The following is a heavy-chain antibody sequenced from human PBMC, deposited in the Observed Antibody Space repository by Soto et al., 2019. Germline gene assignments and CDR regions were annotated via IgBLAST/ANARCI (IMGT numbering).Heavy chain of an antibody. CDR1: GFTLTSYG. CDR2: IGRGGDT. Sequence: PGGSLRLSCEVSGFTLTSYGMNWVRQAPDKGLEWVSTIGRGGDTYYADSVKGRFTISRDNSKNTLFLQMNSLRAEDTALYSCAKDGTTTGIHYYAMDVWGQGTTVTVSS. D-gene: IGHD1-1*01. J-gene: IGHJ6*02. V-gene: IGHV3-23*01. CDR3: AKDGTTTGIHYYAMDV.